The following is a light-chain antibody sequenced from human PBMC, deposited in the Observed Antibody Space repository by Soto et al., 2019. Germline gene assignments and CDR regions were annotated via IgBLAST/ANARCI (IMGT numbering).Light chain of an antibody. Sequence: EIVMTQSPATLSVSPGERATLSCRASQSVSSKLAWYQQKPGQAPRLLICGASTRATGIPARFSGSGSGTEFSLTISSLQSEDFAVYYCQQYNKWPLTFGGGTKVEIK. V-gene: IGKV3-15*01. CDR1: QSVSSK. CDR3: QQYNKWPLT. J-gene: IGKJ4*01. CDR2: GAS.